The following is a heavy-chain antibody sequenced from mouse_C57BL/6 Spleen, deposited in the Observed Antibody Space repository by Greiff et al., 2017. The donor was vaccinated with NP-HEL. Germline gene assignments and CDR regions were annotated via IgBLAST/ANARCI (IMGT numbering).Heavy chain of an antibody. CDR1: GYTFTSYW. Sequence: QVQLQQPGAELVRPGTSVKLSCKASGYTFTSYWMHWVKQRPGQGLEWIGVIDPSDSYTNYNQKFKGKATLTVDTSSSTAYMQLSSLTSEDSAVYYCARGGYGYGWFAYWGQGTLVTVSA. CDR3: ARGGYGYGWFAY. CDR2: IDPSDSYT. V-gene: IGHV1-59*01. J-gene: IGHJ3*01. D-gene: IGHD2-2*01.